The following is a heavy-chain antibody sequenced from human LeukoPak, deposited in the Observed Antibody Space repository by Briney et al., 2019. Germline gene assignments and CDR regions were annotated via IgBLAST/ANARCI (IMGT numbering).Heavy chain of an antibody. Sequence: PSKTLSLTCTVSGGSISSSSYYWGWIRQPPGKGLEWIGSIYYSGSTYYNPSLKSRVTISVDTSKNQFSLKLSSVTAADTAVYYCARHGGYYDTSGYHYYFDDWGQGTLVTVSS. CDR2: IYYSGST. J-gene: IGHJ4*02. CDR1: GGSISSSSYY. V-gene: IGHV4-39*01. CDR3: ARHGGYYDTSGYHYYFDD. D-gene: IGHD3-22*01.